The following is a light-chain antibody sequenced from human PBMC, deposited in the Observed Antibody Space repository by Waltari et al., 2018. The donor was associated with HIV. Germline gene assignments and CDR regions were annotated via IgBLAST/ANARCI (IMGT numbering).Light chain of an antibody. CDR2: EVS. CDR1: SSDVGDYNY. V-gene: IGLV2-14*01. Sequence: QSARTQPASVSGSPGQSITISCIGTSSDVGDYNYVSWYQQHPGKAPKVMIYEVSNRPSGISDRFSGSKSGNTASLTISGLQAEDEADYYCSSYTSRAVSTYVFGTGTKVTVL. J-gene: IGLJ1*01. CDR3: SSYTSRAVSTYV.